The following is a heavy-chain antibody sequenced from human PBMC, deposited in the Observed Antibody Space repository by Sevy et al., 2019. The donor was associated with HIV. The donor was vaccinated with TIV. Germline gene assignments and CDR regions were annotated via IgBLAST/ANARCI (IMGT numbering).Heavy chain of an antibody. CDR1: GFTFSSYA. D-gene: IGHD1-26*01. CDR3: QGVTTAGRDY. CDR2: ISYDGSNK. J-gene: IGHJ4*02. Sequence: GGSLRLSCAASGFTFSSYAMHWVRQAPGKGLEWVAVISYDGSNKYYADSVKGRFTISRDNSKNTLYLQMNNLRVDDTAVYYCQGVTTAGRDYWGRGTLVTVSS. V-gene: IGHV3-30*04.